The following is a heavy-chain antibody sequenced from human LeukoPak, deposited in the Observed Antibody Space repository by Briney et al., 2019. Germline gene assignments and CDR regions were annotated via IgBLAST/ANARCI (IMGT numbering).Heavy chain of an antibody. CDR3: ARDATTPGAFDI. Sequence: SETLSLTCTVSGDSISSYYWSWIRQPPGKGLEWIGYIYYSGSTNYNPSLKSRVTISVDTSKNQFSLKLSSVTAADTAVYYCARDATTPGAFDIWGQGTMVTVSS. V-gene: IGHV4-59*01. D-gene: IGHD5-24*01. CDR1: GDSISSYY. J-gene: IGHJ3*02. CDR2: IYYSGST.